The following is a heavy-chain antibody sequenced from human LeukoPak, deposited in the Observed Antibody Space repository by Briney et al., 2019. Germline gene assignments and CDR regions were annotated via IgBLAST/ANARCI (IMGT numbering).Heavy chain of an antibody. D-gene: IGHD3-3*01. J-gene: IGHJ4*02. V-gene: IGHV1-69*05. CDR3: ARDRGELRFLGGFDY. CDR1: GGTFSSYA. CDR2: IIPIFGTA. Sequence: ASVKVSCKASGGTFSSYAISWVRQAPGQGLEWMGRIIPIFGTANYAQKFQGRVTITTDESTSTAYMELSSLRSEDTAVYYCARDRGELRFLGGFDYWGQGTLVTVSS.